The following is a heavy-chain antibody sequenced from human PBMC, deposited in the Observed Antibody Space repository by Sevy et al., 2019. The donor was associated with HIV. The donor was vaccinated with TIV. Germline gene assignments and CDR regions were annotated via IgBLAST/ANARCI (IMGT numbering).Heavy chain of an antibody. CDR1: GFTFSNAW. V-gene: IGHV3-15*01. D-gene: IGHD3-16*02. CDR2: IKSKTDGGTT. CDR3: TAKKIGDYVWGSYRYNHYYYGMDV. J-gene: IGHJ6*02. Sequence: GGSLRLSCAASGFTFSNAWMSWVRQAPGKGLEWVGRIKSKTDGGTTDYAAPVKGRFTISRDDSKNTLYLQMNSLKTADTAVYYCTAKKIGDYVWGSYRYNHYYYGMDVWGQGTTVTVSS.